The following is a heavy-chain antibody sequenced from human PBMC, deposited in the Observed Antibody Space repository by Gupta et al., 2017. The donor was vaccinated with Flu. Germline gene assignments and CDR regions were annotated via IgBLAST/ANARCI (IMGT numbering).Heavy chain of an antibody. D-gene: IGHD1-1*01. V-gene: IGHV1-69*15. CDR2: FIATSLNE. CDR3: ARMTGSIDA. CDR1: GGTCSGFA. Sequence: SGGTCSGFAVSWVRQGHGQGLEWMGSFIATSLNEKYAHKCQDRLTFVADDAATTVEMELSRLRADDTAVYYCARMTGSIDAWGQGSRGTVSS. J-gene: IGHJ4*02.